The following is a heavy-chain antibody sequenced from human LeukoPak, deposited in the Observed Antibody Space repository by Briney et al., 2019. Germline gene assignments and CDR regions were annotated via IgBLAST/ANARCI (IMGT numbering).Heavy chain of an antibody. D-gene: IGHD4-17*01. CDR3: AGSYGDYTWFDP. CDR1: GGSISSSNW. J-gene: IGHJ5*02. CDR2: IYHSGTT. V-gene: IGHV4-4*02. Sequence: PSETLSLTCAVSGGSISSSNWWSWVRQPPGQGLEWIGEIYHSGTTNYNPSLKSRVTISVDKSKNHFSLKLSSVTAADTAVYYCAGSYGDYTWFDPWGQGTLVTVSS.